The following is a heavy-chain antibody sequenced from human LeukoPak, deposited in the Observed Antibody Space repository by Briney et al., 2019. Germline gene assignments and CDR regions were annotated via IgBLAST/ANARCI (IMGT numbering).Heavy chain of an antibody. Sequence: AGGSLRLSCAASGFTFRSYEMNWVRQAPGKGLEWVSYISSSGSTIYYADSVKGRFTISRDNAKNSLYLQMNSLRAEDTAVYYCASSPSYYYYYMDVWGKGTTVTISS. V-gene: IGHV3-48*03. CDR2: ISSSGSTI. CDR3: ASSPSYYYYYMDV. CDR1: GFTFRSYE. J-gene: IGHJ6*03.